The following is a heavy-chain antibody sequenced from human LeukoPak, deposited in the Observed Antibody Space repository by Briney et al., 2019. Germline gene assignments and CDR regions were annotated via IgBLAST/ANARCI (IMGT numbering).Heavy chain of an antibody. D-gene: IGHD1-26*01. J-gene: IGHJ6*02. CDR1: GGSISSYY. CDR2: IYTSGST. Sequence: SETLSLTCTVSGGSISSYYWSWIRQPAGKGLEWIGRIYTSGSTNYNPSLKSRVTMSVDSSKNQFSLKLSSVTAADTAVYYCARDSGSYYYYGMDVCSQGTTVTVSS. V-gene: IGHV4-4*07. CDR3: ARDSGSYYYYGMDV.